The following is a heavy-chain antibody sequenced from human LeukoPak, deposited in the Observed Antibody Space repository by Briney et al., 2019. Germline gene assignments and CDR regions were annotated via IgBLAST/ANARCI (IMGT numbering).Heavy chain of an antibody. Sequence: GGSLRLSCAASGFIFSSYSMSWVRQAPGKGLEWVANIKQDGSEKYYVDSVKGRFTISRDNAKNSLYLQMNSLRAEDTAVYYCARELYYYDSSGYPFDGFDIWGQGTMVTVSS. CDR1: GFIFSSYS. CDR2: IKQDGSEK. J-gene: IGHJ3*02. D-gene: IGHD3-22*01. CDR3: ARELYYYDSSGYPFDGFDI. V-gene: IGHV3-7*01.